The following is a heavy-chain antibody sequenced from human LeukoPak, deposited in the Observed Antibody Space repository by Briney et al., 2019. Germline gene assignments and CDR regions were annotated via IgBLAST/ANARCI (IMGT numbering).Heavy chain of an antibody. CDR2: IKQDGSEK. J-gene: IGHJ4*02. CDR1: GFTFSNYW. V-gene: IGHV3-7*01. Sequence: GGSLRLSCAASGFTFSNYWMSWVRQAPGKGLEWVANIKQDGSEKYYVDSVKGRFTISRDNAKNSLYLQMSSLRAEDTAVYYCASEVGAPFGYWGQGTLVTVSS. CDR3: ASEVGAPFGY. D-gene: IGHD1-26*01.